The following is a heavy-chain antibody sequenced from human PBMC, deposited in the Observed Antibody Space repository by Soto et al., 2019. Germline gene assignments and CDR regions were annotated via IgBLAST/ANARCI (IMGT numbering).Heavy chain of an antibody. D-gene: IGHD6-19*01. V-gene: IGHV1-18*04. J-gene: IGHJ5*02. CDR2: ISTYNGDT. CDR1: GYSFTSYG. Sequence: QVQLVQSVTEVKKPGASVQVSCKASGYSFTSYGINWVRQAPGQVLEWMGWISTYNGDTNYAQKFQGRVTMTTDTSTTTAYMELRRLTSDDTAGYFCARGDSTGSPRGWFDPWGQGTVVTGSS. CDR3: ARGDSTGSPRGWFDP.